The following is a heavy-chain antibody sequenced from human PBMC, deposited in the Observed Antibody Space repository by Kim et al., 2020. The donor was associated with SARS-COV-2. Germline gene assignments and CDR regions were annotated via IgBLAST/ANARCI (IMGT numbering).Heavy chain of an antibody. J-gene: IGHJ4*02. CDR3: ATHGYRHCDS. CDR1: GFTFSTYA. Sequence: GGSLRLSCAASGFTFSTYAMDWVRQAPGKGLEWVAIISDDGANKYYADSVKGRFTISRDNSKNTLYLQMSSLRAEDTAVYYCATHGYRHCDSWGQGTLVTVSS. V-gene: IGHV3-30*04. CDR2: ISDDGANK. D-gene: IGHD5-12*01.